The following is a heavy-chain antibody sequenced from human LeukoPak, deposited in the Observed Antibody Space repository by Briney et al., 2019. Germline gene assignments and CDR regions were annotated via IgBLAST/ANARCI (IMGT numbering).Heavy chain of an antibody. V-gene: IGHV1-18*01. Sequence: ASVKVSCKASGYTFTSYGISWVRQAPGHGLEWMGWISAYNGNTNYAQKLQGRVTMTTDTSTSTAYMELRSLRSDDTAVYYCARVCQIVVVPAAIDPLHWFDPWGQGTLVTVSS. J-gene: IGHJ5*02. D-gene: IGHD2-2*01. CDR3: ARVCQIVVVPAAIDPLHWFDP. CDR2: ISAYNGNT. CDR1: GYTFTSYG.